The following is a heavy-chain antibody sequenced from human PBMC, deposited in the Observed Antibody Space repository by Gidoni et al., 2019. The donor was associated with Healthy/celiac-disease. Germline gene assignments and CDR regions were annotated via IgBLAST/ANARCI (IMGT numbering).Heavy chain of an antibody. CDR2: IKSKTDGGTT. Sequence: EVQLVESGGGLVKPGGSLRLSCAASGFTVSNAWMSWVRQAPGKGLEWVGRIKSKTDGGTTDYAAPVKGRFTISRDDSKNTLYLQMNSLKTEDTAVYYCTTDDYSNSFDYWGQGTLVTVSS. J-gene: IGHJ4*02. D-gene: IGHD4-4*01. CDR3: TTDDYSNSFDY. V-gene: IGHV3-15*01. CDR1: GFTVSNAW.